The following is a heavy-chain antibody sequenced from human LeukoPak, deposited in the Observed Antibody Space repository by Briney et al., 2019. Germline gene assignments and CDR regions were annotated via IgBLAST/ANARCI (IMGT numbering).Heavy chain of an antibody. J-gene: IGHJ4*02. D-gene: IGHD2-2*02. Sequence: PGRSLRLSCAASGFTFSSYAMHWVRQAPGKGLEWVAVISYDGSNKYYADSVKGRFTISRDNSKNTLYLQMNSLRAEDTAVYYCARDQLDIVVVPAAIPVGYWGQGTLVTVSS. CDR1: GFTFSSYA. CDR3: ARDQLDIVVVPAAIPVGY. V-gene: IGHV3-30*04. CDR2: ISYDGSNK.